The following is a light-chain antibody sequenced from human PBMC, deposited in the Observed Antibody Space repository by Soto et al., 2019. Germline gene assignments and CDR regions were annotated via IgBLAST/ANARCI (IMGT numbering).Light chain of an antibody. Sequence: DIQMTQSPSSVSASVGDRVTITCRASYGITNYLAWYQQKPGKVPKLLISAASTLYSGVPSRFSGSGSGKEFTLTISSLQPEDVATYYCLNYSSVPWTFGQGTKVEIK. CDR1: YGITNY. CDR2: AAS. V-gene: IGKV1-27*01. CDR3: LNYSSVPWT. J-gene: IGKJ1*01.